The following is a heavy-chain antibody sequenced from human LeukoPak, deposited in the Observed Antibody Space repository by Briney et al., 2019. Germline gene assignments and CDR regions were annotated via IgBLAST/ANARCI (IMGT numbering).Heavy chain of an antibody. J-gene: IGHJ4*02. Sequence: GGSLRLSCAASGCTFSRYWMHWVRQAPGKGLVWVSRIDEYGTTINYADSVKDRFTISRNNAGDTLFLQMNSLRAEDTGVYYCATDLSGRQDYWGQGTLVTVSS. CDR3: ATDLSGRQDY. CDR2: IDEYGTTI. CDR1: GCTFSRYW. V-gene: IGHV3-74*01. D-gene: IGHD5-12*01.